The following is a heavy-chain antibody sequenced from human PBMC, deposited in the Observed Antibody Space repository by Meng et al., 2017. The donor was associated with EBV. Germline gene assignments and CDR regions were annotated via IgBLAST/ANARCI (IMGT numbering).Heavy chain of an antibody. CDR3: ASESGRGYTPDY. V-gene: IGHV1-69*01. J-gene: IGHJ4*02. Sequence: GQFVPLAGEVKKPGSSWKVSCKTSGGPFRYYANSWVRQAPGQGLEWLGGFLPRLGAPNYAQKFHGRVKITADESTSTHYMDLSSLRSEDTAIYYCASESGRGYTPDYWGQGTLVTVSS. CDR2: FLPRLGAP. D-gene: IGHD3-10*01. CDR1: GGPFRYYA.